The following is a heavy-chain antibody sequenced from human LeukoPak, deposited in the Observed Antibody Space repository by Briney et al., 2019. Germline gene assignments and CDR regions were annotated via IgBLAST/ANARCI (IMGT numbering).Heavy chain of an antibody. D-gene: IGHD1-1*01. Sequence: VGSLSHSCAASGFTFSSYTMYWVRQAPGKGLEYVSAISSNGGSTYYANSVKGRFTISRDNSKNTLYLQMGSLRGEDMAVYYCAREVNWRFDHWGQGTLVTVSS. CDR1: GFTFSSYT. J-gene: IGHJ4*02. V-gene: IGHV3-64*01. CDR3: AREVNWRFDH. CDR2: ISSNGGST.